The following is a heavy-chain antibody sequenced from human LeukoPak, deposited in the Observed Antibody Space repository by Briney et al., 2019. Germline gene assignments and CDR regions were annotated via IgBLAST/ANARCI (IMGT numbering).Heavy chain of an antibody. J-gene: IGHJ4*02. Sequence: GGSLRLSCAASGFTFNSFAMSWVRQAPGKGLEWVSTISGSGVSTYSADSLKGRFTISRDNSNNTLYLQMNSLRADDTAVYHCAKGGEWELLGIYFDHWGQGNLVTVSS. CDR3: AKGGEWELLGIYFDH. V-gene: IGHV3-23*01. D-gene: IGHD1-26*01. CDR1: GFTFNSFA. CDR2: ISGSGVST.